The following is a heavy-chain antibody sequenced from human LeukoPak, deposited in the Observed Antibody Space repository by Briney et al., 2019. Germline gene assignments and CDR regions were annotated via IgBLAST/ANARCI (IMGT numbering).Heavy chain of an antibody. Sequence: GGSLRLSCAASGFAFSSYAMSWVRQAPGKGLEWVSAISGSGGSTYYADSVKGRFTISRDNSKNTLYLQMNSLRAEDTAVYYCAKEVGSGWYLPIPLGSMDVWGQGTTVTVSS. CDR2: ISGSGGST. J-gene: IGHJ6*02. CDR3: AKEVGSGWYLPIPLGSMDV. CDR1: GFAFSSYA. D-gene: IGHD6-19*01. V-gene: IGHV3-23*01.